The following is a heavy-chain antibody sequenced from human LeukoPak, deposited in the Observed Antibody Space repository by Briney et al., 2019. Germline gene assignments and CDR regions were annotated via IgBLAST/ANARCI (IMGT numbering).Heavy chain of an antibody. D-gene: IGHD6-19*01. V-gene: IGHV4-39*07. Sequence: SETLSLTCTVSGGSISSSSYYWGWIRQPPGKGLEWIGSIYYSGSTYYNPSLKSRVTISVDTSKNQFSLKLSSVTAADTAVYYCARDGTIAVAGTTRAFDIWGQGTMVTVSS. CDR1: GGSISSSSYY. CDR3: ARDGTIAVAGTTRAFDI. J-gene: IGHJ3*02. CDR2: IYYSGST.